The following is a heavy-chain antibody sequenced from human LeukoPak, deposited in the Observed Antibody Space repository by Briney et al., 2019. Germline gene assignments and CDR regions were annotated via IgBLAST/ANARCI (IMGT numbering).Heavy chain of an antibody. J-gene: IGHJ4*02. CDR3: ASGAGYSSGWRFDY. CDR1: GGTFSSYA. D-gene: IGHD6-19*01. Sequence: GASVKVSCKASGGTFSSYAISWVRQAPGQGLEWMGRIIPILGIANYAQKFQGRVTITADKSTSTAYMELSSLRSEDTAVYYCASGAGYSSGWRFDYWGQGTLVTVSS. V-gene: IGHV1-69*04. CDR2: IIPILGIA.